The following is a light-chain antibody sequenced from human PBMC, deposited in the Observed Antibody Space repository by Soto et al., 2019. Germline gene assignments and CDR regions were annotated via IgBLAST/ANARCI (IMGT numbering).Light chain of an antibody. CDR2: EGS. Sequence: QSALTQPASVSGSPGQSITISCTGTSSDVGSYNLVSWYQQHPGKAPKLMIYEGSKRPSGVSNRFSGSKSGNTASLTISGLQAEDEADYDSCSYAGSTTYVFGTGSKVTVL. V-gene: IGLV2-23*01. CDR3: CSYAGSTTYV. J-gene: IGLJ1*01. CDR1: SSDVGSYNL.